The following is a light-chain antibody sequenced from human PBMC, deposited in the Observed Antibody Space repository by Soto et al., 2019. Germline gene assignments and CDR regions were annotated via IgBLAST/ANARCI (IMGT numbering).Light chain of an antibody. CDR1: QSISSW. CDR2: DAS. Sequence: DIQMTQSPSTLSASVGDRVTITCRASQSISSWSAWYQQKPGKAPKFLIYDASNLESGVPSRFSGSGSGTEFTLTISSLQPDDFATYYCQQYSSYWTFGQGPKVEIK. CDR3: QQYSSYWT. J-gene: IGKJ1*01. V-gene: IGKV1-5*01.